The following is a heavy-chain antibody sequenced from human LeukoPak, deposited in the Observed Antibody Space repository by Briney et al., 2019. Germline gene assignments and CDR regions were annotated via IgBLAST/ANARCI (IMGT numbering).Heavy chain of an antibody. D-gene: IGHD3-3*01. Sequence: PGGSLRLSCAASGFTFDDYAMRWVRQAPGKGLAWVSGISWNSGSIGSADSVKGRFTISRDNAKNSLYLQMNSLRAEDTALYYCARSHRRQYYDFWSGYHNWFDPWGQGTLVTVSS. CDR2: ISWNSGSI. CDR1: GFTFDDYA. V-gene: IGHV3-9*01. CDR3: ARSHRRQYYDFWSGYHNWFDP. J-gene: IGHJ5*02.